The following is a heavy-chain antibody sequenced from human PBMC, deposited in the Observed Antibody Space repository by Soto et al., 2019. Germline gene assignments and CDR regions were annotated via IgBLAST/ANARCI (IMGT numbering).Heavy chain of an antibody. D-gene: IGHD3-16*02. Sequence: SETLSLTCTVSGGSISSGDYYWSWIRQPPGKGLEWIGYIYYSGSTYYNPSLKSRVTISVDTSKNQFSLKLSSVTAADTAVYYCARGPFGGVIVTFDPWGQGTLVTVSS. CDR3: ARGPFGGVIVTFDP. CDR2: IYYSGST. J-gene: IGHJ5*02. CDR1: GGSISSGDYY. V-gene: IGHV4-30-4*01.